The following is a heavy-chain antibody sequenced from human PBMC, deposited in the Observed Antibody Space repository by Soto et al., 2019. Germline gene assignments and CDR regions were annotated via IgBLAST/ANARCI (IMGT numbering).Heavy chain of an antibody. J-gene: IGHJ3*02. CDR1: GFTFSSYD. V-gene: IGHV3-13*01. CDR2: IGTAGDT. D-gene: IGHD1-26*01. CDR3: ARAVGIVGATVAFDI. Sequence: GGSLRLSCAASGFTFSSYDMHWVRQATGKGLEWVSAIGTAGDTYYPGSVKGRFTISRENAKHSLYLQMNSLRAGDTAVYYCARAVGIVGATVAFDIWGQGTMVTVSS.